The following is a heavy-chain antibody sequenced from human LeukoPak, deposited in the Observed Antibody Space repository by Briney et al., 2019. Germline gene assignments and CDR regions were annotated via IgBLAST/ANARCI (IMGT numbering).Heavy chain of an antibody. CDR1: GGSISSGGYY. D-gene: IGHD3-22*01. V-gene: IGHV4-31*03. J-gene: IGHJ3*02. CDR2: IYYSGST. Sequence: SETLSLTCTVSGGSISSGGYYWSWIRQHPGKGLEWIGYIYYSGSTYYNPSLKSRVTISVDRSKNQFSLKLSSVTAADTAVYYCARNSPPRSGYYWNAFDIWGQGTMVTVSS. CDR3: ARNSPPRSGYYWNAFDI.